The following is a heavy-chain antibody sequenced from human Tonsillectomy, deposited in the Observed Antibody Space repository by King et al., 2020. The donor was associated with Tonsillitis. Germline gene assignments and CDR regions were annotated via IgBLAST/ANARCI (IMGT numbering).Heavy chain of an antibody. CDR1: GFTVSSNY. CDR3: ARVRSDWYVDY. D-gene: IGHD6-19*01. V-gene: IGHV3-66*01. J-gene: IGHJ4*02. Sequence: VQLVESGGGLVQPGGSLRLSCAASGFTVSSNYMSWVRQAPGKGLEWVSVIYSGGSTNYADSVKGRFTISRDNSKNTLFLQMNSLRAEDTAVYYCARVRSDWYVDYWGQGTLVTVSS. CDR2: IYSGGST.